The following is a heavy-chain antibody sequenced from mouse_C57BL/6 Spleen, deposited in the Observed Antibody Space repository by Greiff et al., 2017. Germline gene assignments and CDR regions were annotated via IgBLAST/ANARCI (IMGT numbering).Heavy chain of an antibody. CDR3: ARSPYYARGFDY. CDR1: GYTFTSYW. D-gene: IGHD2-10*01. Sequence: VQLQQPGAELVKPGASVKMSCKASGYTFTSYWITWVKQRPGQGLEWLGDIYPGSGSTNYNAKFNSKATLTVDTSSSTAYMQLSSLTSEDSAVYYCARSPYYARGFDYWGQGTTLTVSS. V-gene: IGHV1-55*01. J-gene: IGHJ2*01. CDR2: IYPGSGST.